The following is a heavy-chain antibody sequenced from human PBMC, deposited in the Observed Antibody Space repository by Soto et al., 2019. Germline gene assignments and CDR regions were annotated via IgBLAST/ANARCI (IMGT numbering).Heavy chain of an antibody. D-gene: IGHD4-17*01. Sequence: GASVKVSCKASGYTFTSYGISWVRQAPGQGLEWMGWISAYNGNTNYAQKLQGRVTMTTDTSTSTAYMELRSLRSDDTAVYYCARDLSDYLSIGMDVWGQGTTVTVSS. V-gene: IGHV1-18*04. CDR3: ARDLSDYLSIGMDV. CDR2: ISAYNGNT. J-gene: IGHJ6*02. CDR1: GYTFTSYG.